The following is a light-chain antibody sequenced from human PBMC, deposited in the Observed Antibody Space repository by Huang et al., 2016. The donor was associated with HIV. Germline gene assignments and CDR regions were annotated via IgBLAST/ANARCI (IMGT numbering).Light chain of an antibody. Sequence: DIQLTQSPSSVSASEGDTVTITCRASQDISGWLAWYQQKPREAPTLLIHSTSILQSGVPARFNGSGSGTDFLLTISSLRPDDFATYYCQQANMYPRSFGQGTRLDIK. CDR1: QDISGW. CDR2: STS. J-gene: IGKJ5*01. CDR3: QQANMYPRS. V-gene: IGKV1-12*01.